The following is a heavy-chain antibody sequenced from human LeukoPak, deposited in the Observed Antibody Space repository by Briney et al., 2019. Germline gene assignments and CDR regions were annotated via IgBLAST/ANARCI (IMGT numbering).Heavy chain of an antibody. D-gene: IGHD3-10*01. CDR2: INPSSGGT. V-gene: IGHV1-2*02. CDR1: GYTFTGYY. J-gene: IGHJ6*03. CDR3: ARDLSYYGSGSYYKPYYYYMDV. Sequence: ASVKVSCKASGYTFTGYYMHWVRQAPGQGLEWMGWINPSSGGTNYAQKFQGRVTMTRDTSISTAYMELSRLRSDDTAVYYCARDLSYYGSGSYYKPYYYYMDVWGKGTTVTVSS.